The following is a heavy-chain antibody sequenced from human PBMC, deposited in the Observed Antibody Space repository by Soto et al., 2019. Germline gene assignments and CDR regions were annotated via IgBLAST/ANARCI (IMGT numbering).Heavy chain of an antibody. Sequence: SETLSLTCTVSGVSISSYYWIWIRQPPGKGLEWIGYIYYSGSTNYNPSLKSRVTISVDTSKNQFSLKLSSVTAADTAVYFCARPLYYYGSGSYPWFDPWGQGTLVTVSS. J-gene: IGHJ5*02. V-gene: IGHV4-59*08. CDR2: IYYSGST. CDR1: GVSISSYY. CDR3: ARPLYYYGSGSYPWFDP. D-gene: IGHD3-10*01.